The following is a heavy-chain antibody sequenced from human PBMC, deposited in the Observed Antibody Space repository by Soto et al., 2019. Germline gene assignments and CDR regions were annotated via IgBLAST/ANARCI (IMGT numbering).Heavy chain of an antibody. J-gene: IGHJ3*02. CDR3: AKDRIAVADDAFDI. V-gene: IGHV3-9*01. D-gene: IGHD6-19*01. CDR2: ISWNSGSI. CDR1: GFVFSSYA. Sequence: PGRSLRLSCAASGFVFSSYAMHWVRQAPGKGLEWVSGISWNSGSIGYADSVKGRFTISRDNAKNSLYLQMNSLRAEDTALYYCAKDRIAVADDAFDIWGQGTMVTVS.